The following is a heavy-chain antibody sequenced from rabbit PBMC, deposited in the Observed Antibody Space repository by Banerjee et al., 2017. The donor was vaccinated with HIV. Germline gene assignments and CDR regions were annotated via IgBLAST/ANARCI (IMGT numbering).Heavy chain of an antibody. CDR1: GFDFSSSYW. V-gene: IGHV1S40*01. J-gene: IGHJ4*01. CDR2: INTSSGNT. Sequence: QSLEESGGGLVKPGASLTLTCTASGFDFSSSYWICWVRQAPGKGLEWIACINTSSGNTVYASWAKGRFTISKTSSTTVTLQMTSLTAADTATYFCASGYSDVYFNLWGQGTLVTVS. D-gene: IGHD1-1*01. CDR3: ASGYSDVYFNL.